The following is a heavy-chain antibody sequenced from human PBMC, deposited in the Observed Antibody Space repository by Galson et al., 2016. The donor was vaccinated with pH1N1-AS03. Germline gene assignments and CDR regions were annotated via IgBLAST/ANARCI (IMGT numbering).Heavy chain of an antibody. Sequence: SVKVSCKASGYTFTNYAISWVRQAPGQGLEWMGWSSAYNFNTNYAQNFKGRVTMTTDTSTSTAYMALRSLNSDDTAVYYCSRAGLSVGIVPAGTKTFEYWGQGTLVIVSS. CDR1: GYTFTNYA. D-gene: IGHD6-13*01. V-gene: IGHV1-18*01. J-gene: IGHJ4*02. CDR3: SRAGLSVGIVPAGTKTFEY. CDR2: SSAYNFNT.